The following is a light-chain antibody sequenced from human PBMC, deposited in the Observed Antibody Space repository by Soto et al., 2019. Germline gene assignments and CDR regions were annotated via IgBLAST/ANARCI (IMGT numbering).Light chain of an antibody. J-gene: IGKJ1*01. CDR3: QQFYNYPRT. V-gene: IGKV1-5*01. CDR1: QSISSW. Sequence: DIQMTQSPSTLSASVGDRVTITCRASQSISSWLAWYQQKPGKAPKVLIFDASSLETGVPSRFSGSGSGTDFTLTISYLQSEDFGTYYCQQFYNYPRTFGQGTKVDIK. CDR2: DAS.